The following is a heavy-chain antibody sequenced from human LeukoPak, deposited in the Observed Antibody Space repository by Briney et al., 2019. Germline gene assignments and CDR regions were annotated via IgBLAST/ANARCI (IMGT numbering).Heavy chain of an antibody. D-gene: IGHD3-16*01. V-gene: IGHV3-7*01. J-gene: IGHJ4*02. CDR1: GFTFSSYW. CDR3: DRARGQRPGGRY. Sequence: GGSVRLSCAASGFTFSSYWMSWLRQAPGKGREWVANIKQDGSEKYYVDSVKGRFTISRDNAKNSLYLQMNSLRVEATDAALYDRARGQRPGGRYWGQGTLVTVSS. CDR2: IKQDGSEK.